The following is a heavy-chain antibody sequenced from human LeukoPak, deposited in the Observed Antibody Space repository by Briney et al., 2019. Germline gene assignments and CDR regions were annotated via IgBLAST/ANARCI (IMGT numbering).Heavy chain of an antibody. J-gene: IGHJ4*02. CDR3: ARAWDFDY. Sequence: SETLSLTCTVSGGSISSGGYYWSWIQQPPGKGLEWIGYIYHSGSTYYNPSLKSRVTISVDRSKNQFSLKLSSVTAADTAVYYCARAWDFDYWGQGTLVTVSS. D-gene: IGHD7-27*01. CDR2: IYHSGST. CDR1: GGSISSGGYY. V-gene: IGHV4-30-2*01.